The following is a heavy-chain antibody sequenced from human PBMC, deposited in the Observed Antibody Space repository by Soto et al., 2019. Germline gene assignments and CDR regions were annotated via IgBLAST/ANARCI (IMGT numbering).Heavy chain of an antibody. D-gene: IGHD1-7*01. CDR3: AGTWGSTNDY. CDR2: IYHTGTT. CDR1: GGSINSGGYS. Sequence: SETLSLTCTVSGGSINSGGYSWTWIRQPPGKGLEWIGFIYHTGTTYYNPSLKSRVTISVDTSKNQFSLKLSSVTAADTAVYYCAGTWGSTNDYWGRGTLVTVSS. V-gene: IGHV4-30-2*02. J-gene: IGHJ4*02.